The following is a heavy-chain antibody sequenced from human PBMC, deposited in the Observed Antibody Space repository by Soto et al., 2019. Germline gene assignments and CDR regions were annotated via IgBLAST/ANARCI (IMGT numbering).Heavy chain of an antibody. CDR1: GRSTRSSSYC. V-gene: IGHV4-39*01. CDR2: IYYSGST. Sequence: SATVSPPRTVSGRSTRSSSYCWGWIRQPPGKGLEWIGSIYYSGSTYYNPSLKSRVTISVDTSKNQFSLKLSSVTAADTAVYYCARRPIVVVKEFDPWGQGTLVTVS. CDR3: ARRPIVVVKEFDP. D-gene: IGHD3-22*01. J-gene: IGHJ5*02.